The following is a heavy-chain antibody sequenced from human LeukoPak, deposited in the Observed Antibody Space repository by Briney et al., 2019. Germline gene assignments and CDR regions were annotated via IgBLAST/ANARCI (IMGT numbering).Heavy chain of an antibody. CDR3: ARPNITSYYDSRGYDAFDV. J-gene: IGHJ3*01. CDR2: IYPGDSAT. V-gene: IGHV5-51*01. Sequence: GESLKISCKASGYTFTTYWIGWVRQMPGKGLEWMGIIYPGDSATRYSPSFQGQVTISADKSITTAYLQWNSLKASDTAMYYCARPNITSYYDSRGYDAFDVWGQGTMVTVSS. D-gene: IGHD3-22*01. CDR1: GYTFTTYW.